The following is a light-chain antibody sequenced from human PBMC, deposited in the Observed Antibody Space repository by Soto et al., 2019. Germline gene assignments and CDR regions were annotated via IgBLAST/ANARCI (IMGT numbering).Light chain of an antibody. CDR2: DSN. CDR1: ISNFGDNS. Sequence: QSVLTQPPSVSAAPGQAVTISCSGSISNFGDNSVSWYQQLPGTAPKLLLYDSNKRPSGIPARFSGSKSGTSATLGITGLQTGDEADYYCGAWDRSLTVYVFGSGTKVTVL. J-gene: IGLJ1*01. V-gene: IGLV1-51*01. CDR3: GAWDRSLTVYV.